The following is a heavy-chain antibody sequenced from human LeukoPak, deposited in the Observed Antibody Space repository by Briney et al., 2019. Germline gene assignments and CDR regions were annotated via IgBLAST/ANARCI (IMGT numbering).Heavy chain of an antibody. CDR2: IKKDGSEK. D-gene: IGHD2-15*01. V-gene: IGHV3-7*03. CDR1: GFIFSGSW. J-gene: IGHJ4*02. CDR3: TTDTWYSAGH. Sequence: GGSLRLSCTASGFIFSGSWMAWIREAPGKGLEWVAIIKKDGSEKYYVDSMKGRFTISRDNAKNALFLQMNSLRAEDTAIYYCTTDTWYSAGHWGQGTLVTVSS.